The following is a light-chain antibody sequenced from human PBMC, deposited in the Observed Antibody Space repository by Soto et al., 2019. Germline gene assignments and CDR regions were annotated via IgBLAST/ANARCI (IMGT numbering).Light chain of an antibody. CDR2: DAS. J-gene: IGKJ4*01. CDR1: QSVGKY. Sequence: EIVLTQSPATLSLSPGERATLSCRASQSVGKYLAWYQQKPGQAPRLLIYDASNRATGIPARFGGSGSGTDFTLTISSLEPEDFAVYYCQQRSNWPSTFGGGTKVEIK. CDR3: QQRSNWPST. V-gene: IGKV3-11*01.